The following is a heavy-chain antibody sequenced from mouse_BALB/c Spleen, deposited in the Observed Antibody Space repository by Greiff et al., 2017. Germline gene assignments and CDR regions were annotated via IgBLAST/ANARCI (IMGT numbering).Heavy chain of an antibody. D-gene: IGHD2-3*01. Sequence: VKLMESGAGLVKPGASVKLSCKASGYTFTEYIIHWVKQRSGQGLEWIGWFYPGSGSIKYNEKFKDKATLTADKSSSTVYMELSRLTSEDSAVYFCARRGDGYYRDYYAMDYWGQGTSVTVSS. V-gene: IGHV1-62-2*01. CDR1: GYTFTEYI. CDR2: FYPGSGSI. CDR3: ARRGDGYYRDYYAMDY. J-gene: IGHJ4*01.